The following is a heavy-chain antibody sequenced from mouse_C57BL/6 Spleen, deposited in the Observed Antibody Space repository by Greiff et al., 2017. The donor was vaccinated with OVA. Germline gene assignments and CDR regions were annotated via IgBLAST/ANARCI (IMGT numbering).Heavy chain of an antibody. Sequence: QVQLKQSGPGLVAPSQSLSITCTVSGFSLTSYGVHWVRQPPGKGLEWLVVIWSDGSTTYNSDIKSRLSIIKDNSKSHVFLKMNSLQTDDTAMYYCARHSYDSGFAYWGQGTLVTVSA. CDR1: GFSLTSYG. CDR3: ARHSYDSGFAY. D-gene: IGHD2-4*01. J-gene: IGHJ3*01. V-gene: IGHV2-6-1*01. CDR2: IWSDGST.